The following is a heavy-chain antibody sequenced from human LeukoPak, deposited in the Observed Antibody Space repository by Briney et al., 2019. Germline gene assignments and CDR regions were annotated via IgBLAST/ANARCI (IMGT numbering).Heavy chain of an antibody. CDR1: GGTFSSYA. CDR3: ARGVDGGNSDWFDP. D-gene: IGHD2-21*02. Sequence: ASVKVSCKASGGTFSSYAISWVRQAPGQGLEWMGRIIPILGIANYAQKFQGRVTITTDKSTSTAYMELSSLRSEDTAVYYCARGVDGGNSDWFDPWGQGTLVTVSS. J-gene: IGHJ5*02. CDR2: IIPILGIA. V-gene: IGHV1-69*04.